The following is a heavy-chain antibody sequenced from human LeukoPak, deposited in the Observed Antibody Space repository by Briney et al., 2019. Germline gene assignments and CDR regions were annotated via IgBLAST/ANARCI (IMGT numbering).Heavy chain of an antibody. CDR2: IYTSGST. CDR1: GGSISSYY. J-gene: IGHJ4*02. V-gene: IGHV4-4*07. CDR3: ARSVDYYGSGSYRGPFDY. Sequence: SETLSLTCTVSGGSISSYYWSWIRQPAGKGLEWIGRIYTSGSTNYNPSLKGRVTMSVDTSKNQFSLKLSSVTAADTAVYYCARSVDYYGSGSYRGPFDYWGQGTLVTVSS. D-gene: IGHD3-10*01.